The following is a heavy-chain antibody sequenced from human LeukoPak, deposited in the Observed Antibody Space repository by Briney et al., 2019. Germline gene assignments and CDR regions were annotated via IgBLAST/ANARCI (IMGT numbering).Heavy chain of an antibody. CDR1: GYTFTSYD. CDR2: MNPNSGNT. J-gene: IGHJ6*02. D-gene: IGHD3-22*01. V-gene: IGHV1-8*01. Sequence: ASVKVSCKASGYTFTSYDINWVRQATGQGLEWMGWMNPNSGNTGYAQKFQGRVTMTRNTSISTAYMELSSLRSEDTAVYYCARGPYDSSGYYLGYYYYGMDIWGQGTTVTVSS. CDR3: ARGPYDSSGYYLGYYYYGMDI.